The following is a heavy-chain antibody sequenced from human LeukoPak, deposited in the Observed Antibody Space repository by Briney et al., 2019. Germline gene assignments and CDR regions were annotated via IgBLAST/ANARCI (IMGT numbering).Heavy chain of an antibody. CDR1: GYSFSDYW. CDR2: IYPGDSNT. D-gene: IGHD2-2*01. CDR3: ARCYCSSTSCRAYYYYYMDV. V-gene: IGHV5-51*01. J-gene: IGHJ6*03. Sequence: GESLKISCKGSGYSFSDYWIGWVRQMPGKGLEWMGIIYPGDSNTRYSPSFQGQVTFSADKSISTAYLQWSSLKASDTAMYFCARCYCSSTSCRAYYYYYMDVWGKGTTVTVSS.